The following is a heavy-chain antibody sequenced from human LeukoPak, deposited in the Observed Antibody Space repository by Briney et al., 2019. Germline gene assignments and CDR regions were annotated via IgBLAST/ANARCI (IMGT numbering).Heavy chain of an antibody. D-gene: IGHD3-10*01. CDR2: INSGGDMI. V-gene: IGHV3-11*01. CDR3: ARGAYGWTFNP. CDR1: GFSFRDNF. J-gene: IGHJ5*02. Sequence: GGSLRLSCTASGFSFRDNFMGWIRQAPGKALQGFSYINSGGDMIYYSDAVKGRFSISRDNSKRSLYLQMNRIRVDDTAVYFCARGAYGWTFNPWGQGTLVSVSS.